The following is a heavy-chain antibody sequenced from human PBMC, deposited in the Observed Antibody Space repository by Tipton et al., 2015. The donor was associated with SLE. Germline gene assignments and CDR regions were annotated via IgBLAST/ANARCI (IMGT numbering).Heavy chain of an antibody. Sequence: TLSLTCSVSAVSMTGSYWSWIRQPPGKGLEWIGYIYYTGTTHYNPSLKSRVTFSVDTSKNQFSLKLTSVTAADTAVYYCARGARGYTYGSDEDFDSWGQGTLVTVSS. CDR2: IYYTGTT. D-gene: IGHD5-18*01. CDR1: AVSMTGSY. CDR3: ARGARGYTYGSDEDFDS. J-gene: IGHJ4*02. V-gene: IGHV4-59*01.